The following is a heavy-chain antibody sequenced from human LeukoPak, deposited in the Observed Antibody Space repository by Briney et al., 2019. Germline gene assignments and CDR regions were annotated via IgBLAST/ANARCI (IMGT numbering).Heavy chain of an antibody. CDR1: GFTFSRYA. Sequence: PGGSLRLSCAASGFTFSRYAMTWVRQTPGKGLEWVSSISGPGDHTYYADSVKGRFTISRDNSENALYLQMNSLRADDTAVYYCAKDRLRSGGSWDYWGQGTLVTVSS. CDR3: AKDRLRSGGSWDY. J-gene: IGHJ4*02. V-gene: IGHV3-23*01. CDR2: ISGPGDHT. D-gene: IGHD3-10*01.